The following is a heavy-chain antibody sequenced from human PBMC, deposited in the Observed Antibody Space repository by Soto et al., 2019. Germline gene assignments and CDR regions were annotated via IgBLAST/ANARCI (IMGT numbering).Heavy chain of an antibody. Sequence: QVQLVESGGGVVQPGRSLRLSCAASGFTFSSYAMHWVRQAPGKGLEWVAVISYDGSNKYYADSVKGRFTISRDNSKNTLYLQMNSLRAEDTAVYYCARQDYYGSGFKRRDYYYGMDVWGQGTTVTVSS. CDR2: ISYDGSNK. V-gene: IGHV3-30-3*01. CDR3: ARQDYYGSGFKRRDYYYGMDV. CDR1: GFTFSSYA. D-gene: IGHD3-10*01. J-gene: IGHJ6*02.